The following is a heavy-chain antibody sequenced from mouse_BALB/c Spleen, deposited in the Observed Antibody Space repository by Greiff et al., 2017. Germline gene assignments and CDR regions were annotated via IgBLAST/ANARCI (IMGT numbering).Heavy chain of an antibody. J-gene: IGHJ2*01. V-gene: IGHV1S137*01. CDR2: ISTYYGDA. D-gene: IGHD2-4*01. CDR3: ARSMITTWSPFDY. CDR1: GYTFTDYA. Sequence: VQLQESGAELVRPGVSVKISCKGSGYTFTDYAMHWVKQSHAKSLEWIGVISTYYGDASYNQKFKGKATMTVDKSSSTAYMELARLTSEDSAIYYCARSMITTWSPFDYWGQGTTLTVSS.